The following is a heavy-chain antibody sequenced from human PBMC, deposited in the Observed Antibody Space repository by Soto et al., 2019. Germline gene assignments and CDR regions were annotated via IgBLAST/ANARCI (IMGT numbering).Heavy chain of an antibody. D-gene: IGHD5-18*01. CDR1: GGTFSSYA. CDR3: ARNSVDTAMAGYYYYGMDV. Sequence: SVKVSCKASGGTFSSYAISWVRQAPGQGLEWMGGIIPIFGTANYAQKFQGRVTITADESTSTAYMELSSLRSEDTAVYYCARNSVDTAMAGYYYYGMDVWGQGTTVTVS. CDR2: IIPIFGTA. J-gene: IGHJ6*02. V-gene: IGHV1-69*13.